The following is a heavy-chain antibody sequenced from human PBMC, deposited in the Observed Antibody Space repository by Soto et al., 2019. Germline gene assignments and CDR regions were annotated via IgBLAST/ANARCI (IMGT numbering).Heavy chain of an antibody. Sequence: SVKVSCKASGGTFSSYAISWVRQAPGQGLEWMGGIIPIFGTANYAQKFQGRVTITADESTSTAYMELSSLRSEDTAVYYCARDLPFRIAAAGTLYNWFDPWGQGTLVTV. V-gene: IGHV1-69*13. CDR3: ARDLPFRIAAAGTLYNWFDP. D-gene: IGHD6-13*01. CDR2: IIPIFGTA. CDR1: GGTFSSYA. J-gene: IGHJ5*02.